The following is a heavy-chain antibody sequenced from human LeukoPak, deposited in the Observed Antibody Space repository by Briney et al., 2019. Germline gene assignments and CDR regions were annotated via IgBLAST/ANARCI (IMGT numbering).Heavy chain of an antibody. Sequence: ASVKVSCKTSGYTFTGYYMQWVRQAPGQGLEWMGWINPQSGDTNYAQKFRGRVTMTWDTSISSVYMELSSLRFDDTAVYYCARGGKSELGTCDHWGQGTLVTVSS. D-gene: IGHD7-27*01. V-gene: IGHV1-2*02. J-gene: IGHJ4*02. CDR2: INPQSGDT. CDR1: GYTFTGYY. CDR3: ARGGKSELGTCDH.